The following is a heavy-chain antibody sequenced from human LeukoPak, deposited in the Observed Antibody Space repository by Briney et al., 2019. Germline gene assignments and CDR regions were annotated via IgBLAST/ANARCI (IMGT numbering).Heavy chain of an antibody. Sequence: PGGSLRLSCAASGFTFSSYAMSWVRQAPGKGLEWVSAISGSGGSTYYADSVKGRFTISRDNSKNTLYLQMNSLRAEDTAVYYCAKDDRKQLSGNYYYGMDVWGQGTTVTVSS. V-gene: IGHV3-23*01. D-gene: IGHD5-18*01. CDR3: AKDDRKQLSGNYYYGMDV. J-gene: IGHJ6*02. CDR2: ISGSGGST. CDR1: GFTFSSYA.